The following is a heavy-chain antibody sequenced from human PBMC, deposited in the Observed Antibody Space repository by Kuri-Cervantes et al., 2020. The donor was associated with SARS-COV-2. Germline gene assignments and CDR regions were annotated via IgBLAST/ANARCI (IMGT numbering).Heavy chain of an antibody. J-gene: IGHJ5*02. D-gene: IGHD3-3*01. CDR1: GFTFSSYW. V-gene: IGHV3-30-3*01. Sequence: GGSLRLSCAASGFTFSSYWMSWVRQAPGKGLEWVAVISYDGSNKYYADSVKGRFTISRDNSKNTLYLQMNSLRAEDTAVYYCARVSTLRFLEWLSLDPWGQGTLVTGSS. CDR2: ISYDGSNK. CDR3: ARVSTLRFLEWLSLDP.